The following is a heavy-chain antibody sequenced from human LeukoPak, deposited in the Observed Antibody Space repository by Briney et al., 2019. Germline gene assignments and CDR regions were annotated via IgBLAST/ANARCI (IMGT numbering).Heavy chain of an antibody. Sequence: GGSLRLSCAASGFTVSSNYMSWVRQAPGKGLEWVSVIYSGGSTYYADSVKGRFTISRDNSKNTLYLQMNNLRAEDTAVYYCARDREYCSSTTCYRYFDLWGRGTLVTVSS. CDR3: ARDREYCSSTTCYRYFDL. CDR1: GFTVSSNY. J-gene: IGHJ2*01. CDR2: IYSGGST. D-gene: IGHD2-2*01. V-gene: IGHV3-53*01.